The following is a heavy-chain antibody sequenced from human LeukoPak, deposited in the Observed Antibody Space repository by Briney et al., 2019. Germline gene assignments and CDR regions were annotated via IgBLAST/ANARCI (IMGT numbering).Heavy chain of an antibody. CDR3: AKEGYMVYYFDY. CDR2: ISYDGSAK. Sequence: PGGSLRLSCEASGFTFGSHAMYWVRQAPGKGLEWVAFISYDGSAKYYADSVKGRFTISRDNSKDILNLQMNSLRAEDTAVYYCAKEGYMVYYFDYWGQGTLVTVSS. J-gene: IGHJ4*02. V-gene: IGHV3-30*18. D-gene: IGHD2-2*02. CDR1: GFTFGSHA.